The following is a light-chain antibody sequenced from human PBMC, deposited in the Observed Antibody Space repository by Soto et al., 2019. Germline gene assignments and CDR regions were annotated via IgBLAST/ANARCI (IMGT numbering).Light chain of an antibody. J-gene: IGKJ4*01. CDR1: QGINNY. Sequence: DIQMTQSPSSLSASVGDRVTITCRASQGINNYLAWFQQKPGKAHKSLIYAASSLQSGVTSRFSGSRSGTAFTLTISSPQPEDFATYYCQQYNSYPLPSGGGTNVEIK. CDR3: QQYNSYPLP. CDR2: AAS. V-gene: IGKV1-16*01.